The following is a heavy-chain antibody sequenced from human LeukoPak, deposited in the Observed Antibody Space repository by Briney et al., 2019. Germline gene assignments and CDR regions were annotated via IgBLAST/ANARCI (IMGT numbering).Heavy chain of an antibody. CDR1: GFTFSSYG. Sequence: PGRSLRLSCAASGFTFSSYGMHWVRQAPGKGLEWVAVIWYDGSNKYYAGSVKGRFAISRDNSKNTLYLQMNSLRAEDTAVYYCARDLIIYGDYGDAFDIWGQGTMVTVSS. CDR2: IWYDGSNK. V-gene: IGHV3-33*01. J-gene: IGHJ3*02. D-gene: IGHD4-17*01. CDR3: ARDLIIYGDYGDAFDI.